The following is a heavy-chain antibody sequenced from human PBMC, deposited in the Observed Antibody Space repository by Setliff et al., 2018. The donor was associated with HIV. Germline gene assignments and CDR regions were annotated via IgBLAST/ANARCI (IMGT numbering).Heavy chain of an antibody. Sequence: GASVKVSCKASGNTFTSHYIHWVRQAPGQGLEWMGIINTSGVGTTYAQKLQGRVTMTTDTSTSTAYMELRSLRSDDTAVYYCARRITMVRGVIKYYFDYWGQGTLVTVSS. V-gene: IGHV1-46*01. CDR2: INTSGVGT. CDR3: ARRITMVRGVIKYYFDY. CDR1: GNTFTSHY. J-gene: IGHJ4*02. D-gene: IGHD3-10*01.